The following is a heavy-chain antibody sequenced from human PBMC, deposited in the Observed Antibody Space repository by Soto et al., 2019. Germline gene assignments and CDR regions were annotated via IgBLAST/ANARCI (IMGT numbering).Heavy chain of an antibody. CDR1: GFTFSSYA. Sequence: GSLRLSCAASGFTFSSYAMSWVRQAPGKGLEWVSAISGSGGSTYYADSVKGRFTISRDNSKNTLYLQMNSLRAEDTAVYYCAKDRDAIVVPQLFDYWGQGTLVTVSS. V-gene: IGHV3-23*01. CDR3: AKDRDAIVVPQLFDY. CDR2: ISGSGGST. J-gene: IGHJ4*02. D-gene: IGHD3-22*01.